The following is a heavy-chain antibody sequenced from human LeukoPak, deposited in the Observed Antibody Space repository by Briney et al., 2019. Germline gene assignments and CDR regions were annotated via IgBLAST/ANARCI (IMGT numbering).Heavy chain of an antibody. CDR3: AKVRYSSGWYTYSPDY. Sequence: GGSQRLSCAASGFTFSSYAMSWVRQAPGKGLEWVSAISGSGGSTYYADSVKGRFTISRDNSKNTLYLQMNSLRAEDTAVYYCAKVRYSSGWYTYSPDYWGQGTLVTVSS. CDR2: ISGSGGST. J-gene: IGHJ4*02. CDR1: GFTFSSYA. V-gene: IGHV3-23*01. D-gene: IGHD6-19*01.